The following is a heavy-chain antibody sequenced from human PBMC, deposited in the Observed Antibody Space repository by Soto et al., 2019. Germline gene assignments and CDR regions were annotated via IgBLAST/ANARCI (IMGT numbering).Heavy chain of an antibody. CDR2: ISSSSSYI. V-gene: IGHV3-21*01. CDR1: GFTFSSYS. J-gene: IGHJ5*02. CDR3: ARDAVARRNWFDR. Sequence: EVQLVESGGGLVKPWWSLRLSCAASGFTFSSYSMNWVRQAPGKGLEWVSSISSSSSYIYYADSVKGRFTISRDNAKNALYLQMNSLRAEDTAVYYCARDAVARRNWFDRWCQGSWSPSPQ.